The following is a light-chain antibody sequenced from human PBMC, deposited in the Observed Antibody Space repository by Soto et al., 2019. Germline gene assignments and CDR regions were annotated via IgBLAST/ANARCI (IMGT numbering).Light chain of an antibody. J-gene: IGLJ1*01. Sequence: QSVLTQPPSLSGAPGQRVTISCTGSSSDIGAGSEVHWYQQLPGTAPKLLIFGSTNRPSGVPDRFSGSKSATSASLAITGLQDEDEADSYCQSYDNSLSAYVFGTGTKLTGL. CDR2: GST. V-gene: IGLV1-40*01. CDR1: SSDIGAGSE. CDR3: QSYDNSLSAYV.